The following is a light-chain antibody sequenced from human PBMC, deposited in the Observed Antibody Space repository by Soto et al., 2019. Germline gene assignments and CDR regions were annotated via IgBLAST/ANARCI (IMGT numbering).Light chain of an antibody. J-gene: IGKJ5*01. CDR3: QQLFDSPIT. Sequence: DRQMTQAPSTLSASVGDRVTITCRASQSINYYLAWYQVKPGKAPKLLIYAASTLESGVPSRFSATVSVTEFSLTITSLQPEDFATYYCQQLFDSPITFGQGTRLEIK. V-gene: IGKV1-9*01. CDR2: AAS. CDR1: QSINYY.